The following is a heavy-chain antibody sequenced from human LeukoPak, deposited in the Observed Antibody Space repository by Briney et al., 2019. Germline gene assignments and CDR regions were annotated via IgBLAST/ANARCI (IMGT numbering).Heavy chain of an antibody. J-gene: IGHJ4*02. CDR2: INSDGSSR. CDR3: AREGVGWHYDY. CDR1: GFTFSSYW. V-gene: IGHV3-74*01. Sequence: GGSLRLSCAASGFTFSSYWMHWVRQAPGKGLVWVSRINSDGSSRSYADSVKGRFTISRDNAKNTLYLQMNSQRAEDTAVYYCAREGVGWHYDYWGQGSLVTVSS. D-gene: IGHD1-26*01.